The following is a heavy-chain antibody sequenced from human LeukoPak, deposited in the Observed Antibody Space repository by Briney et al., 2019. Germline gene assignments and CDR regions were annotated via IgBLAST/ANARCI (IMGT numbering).Heavy chain of an antibody. CDR3: ARAGTRYCGGDCAFDY. J-gene: IGHJ4*02. V-gene: IGHV4-39*07. CDR2: VYYSWNT. D-gene: IGHD2-21*02. Sequence: PSETLSLTCTVSGGSVSSSRYYWGWIRHPPGKGLEWIGSVYYSWNTYYSPSLKSPVTISVDTSKKQFSRKLSSVTAAYTAAYSCARAGTRYCGGDCAFDYWGQGTLVTVSS. CDR1: GGSVSSSRYY.